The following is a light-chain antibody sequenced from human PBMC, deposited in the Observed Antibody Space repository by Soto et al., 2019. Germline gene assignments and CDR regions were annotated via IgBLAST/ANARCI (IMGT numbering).Light chain of an antibody. CDR1: QSVSSSY. V-gene: IGKV3-20*01. J-gene: IGKJ1*01. Sequence: EIVLTQSPCTLSLSPGERATLSCRASQSVSSSYLAWYQQKPGQAPRLLIYGASSRATGITDRFSGSGSGTDFTLTISRLEPEDFAVYYCQQYGSSPPWTFGQGTKV. CDR2: GAS. CDR3: QQYGSSPPWT.